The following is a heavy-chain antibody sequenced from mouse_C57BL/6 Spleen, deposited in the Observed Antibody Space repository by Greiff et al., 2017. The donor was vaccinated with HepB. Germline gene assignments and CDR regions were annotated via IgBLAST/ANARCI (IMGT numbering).Heavy chain of an antibody. CDR1: GFTFSSYA. CDR2: ISSGGDYI. D-gene: IGHD2-4*01. J-gene: IGHJ2*01. Sequence: EVQLVESGEGLVKPGGSLKLSCAASGFTFSSYAMSWVRQTPEKRLEWVAYISSGGDYIYCADTVKGRFTISRDNARNTLYLQMSSLKSEDTAMYYCTLIYYDYDGNYFDYWGQGTTLTVSS. CDR3: TLIYYDYDGNYFDY. V-gene: IGHV5-9-1*02.